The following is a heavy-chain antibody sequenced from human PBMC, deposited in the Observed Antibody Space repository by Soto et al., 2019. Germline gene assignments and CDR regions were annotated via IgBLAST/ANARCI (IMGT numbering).Heavy chain of an antibody. D-gene: IGHD3-3*01. J-gene: IGHJ6*02. CDR3: ARHTYYDFWSGHYPLDYVMDV. CDR2: IGAYNGNT. CDR1: GYTFTSYG. Sequence: ASVKVSCKASGYTFTSYGISWVRQAPGQGLEWMGWIGAYNGNTNYAQELQGRVTMTTDTSTSTAYMELRSLRSDDTAVYYCARHTYYDFWSGHYPLDYVMDVWGQGTTVTVSS. V-gene: IGHV1-18*01.